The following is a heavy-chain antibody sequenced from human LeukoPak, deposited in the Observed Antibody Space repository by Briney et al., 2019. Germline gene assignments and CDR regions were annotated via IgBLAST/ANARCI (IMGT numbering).Heavy chain of an antibody. Sequence: SETLSLTCTVSGGSISSSSYYWGWIRQPPGKGLEWIGSTYYSGSTYYNPSLKSRVTISVDTSKNQFSLKLSSVTAADTAVYYCASGGSYYNWFDPWGQGTLVTVSS. V-gene: IGHV4-39*01. CDR2: TYYSGST. CDR1: GGSISSSSYY. J-gene: IGHJ5*02. CDR3: ASGGSYYNWFDP. D-gene: IGHD3-22*01.